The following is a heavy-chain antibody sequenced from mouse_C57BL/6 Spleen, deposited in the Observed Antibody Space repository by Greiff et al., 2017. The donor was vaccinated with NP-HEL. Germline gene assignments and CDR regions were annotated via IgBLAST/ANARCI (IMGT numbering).Heavy chain of an antibody. CDR1: GYTFTSYW. D-gene: IGHD3-2*02. J-gene: IGHJ2*01. Sequence: QVQLQQPGTELVKPGASVKLSCKASGYTFTSYWMHWVKQRPGQGLEWIGNINPSNGGTNYNEKFKSKATLTADKSSSTAYTQLSSLTSEDSAVYKCARAETAQATNFDYWGQGTTLTVSS. V-gene: IGHV1-53*01. CDR2: INPSNGGT. CDR3: ARAETAQATNFDY.